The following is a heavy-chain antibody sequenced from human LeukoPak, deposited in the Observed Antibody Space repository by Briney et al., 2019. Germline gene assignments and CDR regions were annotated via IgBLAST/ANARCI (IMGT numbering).Heavy chain of an antibody. V-gene: IGHV1-2*02. CDR3: ARGVGNYYYYMDV. CDR2: INPNSGGT. Sequence: GASVKVSCKASGYTFTGYYMQWVRQAPGQGLEWMGWINPNSGGTNYAQKFQGRVTMTRDTSISTVYMELSGLRSDDTAVYYCARGVGNYYYYMDVWGKGTTVTVSS. CDR1: GYTFTGYY. D-gene: IGHD1-26*01. J-gene: IGHJ6*03.